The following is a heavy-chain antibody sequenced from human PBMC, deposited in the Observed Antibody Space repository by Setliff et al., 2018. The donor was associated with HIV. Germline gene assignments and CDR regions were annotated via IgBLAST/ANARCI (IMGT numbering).Heavy chain of an antibody. D-gene: IGHD5-12*01. Sequence: ASVKVSCKASGYTFISYALHWVRQAPGQSLEWMGWINTGNGNTKYSQKFQGRITITRDTFASTAYMELSSLRSEDTAVYYCARERASGKPPLLNWYFDLWGRGTLVTVSS. J-gene: IGHJ2*01. CDR3: ARERASGKPPLLNWYFDL. CDR1: GYTFISYA. CDR2: INTGNGNT. V-gene: IGHV1-3*04.